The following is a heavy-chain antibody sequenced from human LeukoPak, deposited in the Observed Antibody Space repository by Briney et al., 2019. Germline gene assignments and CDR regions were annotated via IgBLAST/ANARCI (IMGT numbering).Heavy chain of an antibody. CDR1: GFTFSSYV. CDR2: ISSNGGST. CDR3: ARADWGSADY. J-gene: IGHJ4*02. V-gene: IGHV3-64*04. D-gene: IGHD7-27*01. Sequence: PGGSLRLSCSGSGFTFSSYVMHWVRQAPGKGLEYVSTISSNGGSTYYADSVKGRFTISRDNSKNSLYLQMTSLRAEDTAVYYCARADWGSADYWGQGTLVTVSS.